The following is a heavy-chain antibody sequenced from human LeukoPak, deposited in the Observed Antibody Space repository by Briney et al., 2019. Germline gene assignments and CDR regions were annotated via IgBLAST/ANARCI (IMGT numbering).Heavy chain of an antibody. CDR3: ARKWTEVVPAATHLNWFDP. Sequence: ASVKVSCKASGYTFTSYGISWVRQAPGQGLEWMGWISAYNGNTNYAQKLQGRVTMTTDTSTSTAYMELRSLRSDDTAVYYCARKWTEVVPAATHLNWFDPWGQGTLVTVSS. D-gene: IGHD2-2*01. CDR1: GYTFTSYG. J-gene: IGHJ5*02. CDR2: ISAYNGNT. V-gene: IGHV1-18*01.